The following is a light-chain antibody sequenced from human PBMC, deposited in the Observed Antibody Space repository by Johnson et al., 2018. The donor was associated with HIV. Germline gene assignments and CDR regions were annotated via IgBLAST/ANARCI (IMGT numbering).Light chain of an antibody. V-gene: IGLV1-51*02. J-gene: IGLJ1*01. Sequence: QPVLTQPPSVSAAPGQKVTISCSGSSSNIGKNHVSWYQQFPGTAPKLLVYEDDKRPSDIPDRFSGSKSDTSATLAITGLQTGDEADYFCGTWDTGPTAFFGFGTGTKGTV. CDR1: SSNIGKNH. CDR3: GTWDTGPTAFFG. CDR2: EDD.